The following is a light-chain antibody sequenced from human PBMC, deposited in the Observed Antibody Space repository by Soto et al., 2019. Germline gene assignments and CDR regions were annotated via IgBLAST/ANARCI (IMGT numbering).Light chain of an antibody. J-gene: IGKJ2*01. CDR3: QQYYNTPPYT. V-gene: IGKV4-1*01. Sequence: DIVMTQSPDSLAVSRGERATINCKSSQNVLYKSNNENYLAWYQQKPGQPPKLLIYWASTRKPGVPDRFSGSWSGSDFTLTITSLQAEDVAVYSCQQYYNTPPYTFGQGTKLEI. CDR2: WAS. CDR1: QNVLYKSNNENY.